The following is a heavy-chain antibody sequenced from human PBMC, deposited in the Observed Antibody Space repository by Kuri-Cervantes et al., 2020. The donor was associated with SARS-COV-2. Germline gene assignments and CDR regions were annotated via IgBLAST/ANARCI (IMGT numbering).Heavy chain of an antibody. CDR2: IYYSGST. CDR3: ARGRGYSHFDHFDH. D-gene: IGHD5-12*01. V-gene: IGHV4-59*12. J-gene: IGHJ4*02. CDR1: GGSISSYY. Sequence: SETLSLTCTVSGGSISSYYWSWIRQPPGKGLEWIGYIYYSGSTNYNPSLKSRVTLSVDTSKNQFFLQLSSVTAADTAVYYCARGRGYSHFDHFDHWGQGSLVTVSS.